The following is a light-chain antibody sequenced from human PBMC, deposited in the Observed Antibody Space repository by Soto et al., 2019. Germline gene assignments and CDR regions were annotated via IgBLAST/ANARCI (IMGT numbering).Light chain of an antibody. CDR3: QQRSNWPLT. CDR1: QSVSSY. V-gene: IGKV3-11*01. CDR2: EAS. J-gene: IGKJ4*01. Sequence: EIVLTQSPATLSLSPGERANLSCRVSQSVSSYLAWYQQKPGQAPRLLIYEASIRATGIPARFSGSGSGTDFTLTISSLEPEDFAVYYCQQRSNWPLTFGGGTKVEIK.